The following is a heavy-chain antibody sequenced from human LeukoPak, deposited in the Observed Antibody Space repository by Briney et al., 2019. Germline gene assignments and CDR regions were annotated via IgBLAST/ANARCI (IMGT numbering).Heavy chain of an antibody. J-gene: IGHJ5*02. CDR1: GFTFSSYS. Sequence: GGSLRLSCAASGFTFSSYSMSWVRQAPGKGLEWVANRNEDGNRKYYVDSVKGRFTISRDNAKNSLYLQMNSLRAEDTAVYYCARDAGYYDSSGYYTWGQGTLVTVSS. D-gene: IGHD3-22*01. CDR3: ARDAGYYDSSGYYT. CDR2: RNEDGNRK. V-gene: IGHV3-7*01.